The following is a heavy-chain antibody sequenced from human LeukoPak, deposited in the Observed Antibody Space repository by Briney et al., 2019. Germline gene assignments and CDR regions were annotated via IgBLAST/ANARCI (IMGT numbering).Heavy chain of an antibody. D-gene: IGHD6-19*01. J-gene: IGHJ2*01. V-gene: IGHV3-23*01. CDR2: ISGSGGST. CDR1: GFTFSSYA. CDR3: AKDRAVVGDYWYFDL. Sequence: AGGSLRLSCAASGFTFSSYAMSWVRQAPGKGLVWVSGISGSGGSTFYTDSVKGRFTISRDNSKNTLNLQMNSLRAEDTAVYYCAKDRAVVGDYWYFDLWGRGTLVTASS.